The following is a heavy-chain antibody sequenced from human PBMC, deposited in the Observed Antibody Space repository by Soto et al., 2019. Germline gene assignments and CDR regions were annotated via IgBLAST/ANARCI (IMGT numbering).Heavy chain of an antibody. Sequence: EVHLVESGGGLVQPGGSLRLSCAASGFTVSSKYMSWVRQAPGKGLEWVSLIQSGGSTSYADSVKGRCTISRDTSENKLHLQIDRLRAENTAVYYCAGEYVRGDGGSCYGVPLDFWGKGPTVTVAS. CDR2: IQSGGST. V-gene: IGHV3-66*01. J-gene: IGHJ6*04. D-gene: IGHD2-15*01. CDR3: AGEYVRGDGGSCYGVPLDF. CDR1: GFTVSSKY.